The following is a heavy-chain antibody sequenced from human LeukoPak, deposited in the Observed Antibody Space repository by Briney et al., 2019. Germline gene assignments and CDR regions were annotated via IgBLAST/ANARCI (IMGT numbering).Heavy chain of an antibody. CDR1: GFTFSSYA. J-gene: IGHJ6*02. Sequence: GGSLRLSCAASGFTFSSYAMSWVRQAPGKGLEWVSVISGTGGSTYYADSAKGRFTISRDNSKNTVYLQMNSLRAEDTAVYYCAKDSPIGTYYHYSGMDVWGQGSTVIVSS. CDR2: ISGTGGST. V-gene: IGHV3-23*01. CDR3: AKDSPIGTYYHYSGMDV. D-gene: IGHD1-26*01.